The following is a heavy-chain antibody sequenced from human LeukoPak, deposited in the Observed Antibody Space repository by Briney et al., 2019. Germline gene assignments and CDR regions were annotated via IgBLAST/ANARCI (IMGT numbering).Heavy chain of an antibody. D-gene: IGHD4-17*01. J-gene: IGHJ6*03. CDR2: IRGSSFTT. V-gene: IGHV3-23*01. CDR1: GFTFSSDG. Sequence: PGGSLRLSCAASGFTFSSDGMIWVRQAPGKGLEWVSAIRGSSFTTYYADSVKGRLTISRDNSKNTLYLQMNSLRAEDTAIYYCAKAPYGDYYYYMDVWGKGTTVTIS. CDR3: AKAPYGDYYYYMDV.